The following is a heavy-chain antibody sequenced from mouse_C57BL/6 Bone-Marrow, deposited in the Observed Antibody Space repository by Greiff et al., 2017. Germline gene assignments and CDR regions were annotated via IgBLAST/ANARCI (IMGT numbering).Heavy chain of an antibody. J-gene: IGHJ3*01. CDR3: AKGENYGYDQAWFAY. D-gene: IGHD2-2*01. V-gene: IGHV1-69*01. Sequence: QVQLQQPGAELVMPGASVKLSCQASGYTFHRYWMHWGEQKPGQGLEWIGEIDPSDSYTNYNQKFKGKSTLTVDKSSSTAYMQLSSLTSEDSAVYYCAKGENYGYDQAWFAYWGQGTLVTVSA. CDR2: IDPSDSYT. CDR1: GYTFHRYW.